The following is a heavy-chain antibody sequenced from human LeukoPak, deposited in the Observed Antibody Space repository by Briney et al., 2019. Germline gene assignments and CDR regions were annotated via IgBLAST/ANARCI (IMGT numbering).Heavy chain of an antibody. J-gene: IGHJ6*02. CDR2: MSYTKDTV. V-gene: IGHV3-9*01. CDR3: TGDLRPGGTDI. Sequence: GMSLRLSCAASGFTFTGHAMHWIRQAPGKGLEWVSGMSYTKDTVDYADSVKGRFTVSRDAAKSTFFLQMNSLRPEDTAFYFCTGDLRPGGTDIWGQGTTVTVSS. CDR1: GFTFTGHA. D-gene: IGHD1-1*01.